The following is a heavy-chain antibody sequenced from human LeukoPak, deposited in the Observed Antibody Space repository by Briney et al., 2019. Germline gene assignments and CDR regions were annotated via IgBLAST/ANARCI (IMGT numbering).Heavy chain of an antibody. V-gene: IGHV1-69*13. Sequence: ASVKVSCKASGGTFSSYAINWVRQAPGQGLEWMGGIIPIFGTANYAQKFQGRVTITADESTSTAYMELSSLRSEDTAVYYCARGVVPAAILNWFDPWGQGTLVTVSS. D-gene: IGHD2-2*01. CDR1: GGTFSSYA. CDR2: IIPIFGTA. J-gene: IGHJ5*02. CDR3: ARGVVPAAILNWFDP.